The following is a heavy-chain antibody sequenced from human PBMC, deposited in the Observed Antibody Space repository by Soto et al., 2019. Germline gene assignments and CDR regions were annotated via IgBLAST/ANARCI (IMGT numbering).Heavy chain of an antibody. V-gene: IGHV3-49*03. CDR2: IRRTMSGATT. D-gene: IGHD3-10*01. Sequence: EVELLESGGDLVEPGRSLRLSCIASGFTFSDYSMAWFRQAPGKGLEWGGFIRRTMSGATTENAASVQGGFIISRDDSRNILYLQMSRLKTEDTAVYYCAREQGGITSIRGDVDYWGQGTLVTVSS. J-gene: IGHJ4*02. CDR3: AREQGGITSIRGDVDY. CDR1: GFTFSDYS.